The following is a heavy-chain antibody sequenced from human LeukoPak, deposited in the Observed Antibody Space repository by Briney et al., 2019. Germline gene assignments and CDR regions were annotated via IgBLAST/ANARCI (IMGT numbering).Heavy chain of an antibody. D-gene: IGHD4-23*01. V-gene: IGHV3-21*01. CDR2: ISSSSSYI. CDR1: GFTFSSYS. J-gene: IGHJ4*02. CDR3: ARQGYSGHSQGAADY. Sequence: PGGSLRLSCAASGFTFSSYSMNWVRQAPGKGLEWVSSISSSSSYIYYADSVKGRFTISRDNAKNSLYLQMNSLRGEDTAVYYCARQGYSGHSQGAADYWGQGTLVTVSS.